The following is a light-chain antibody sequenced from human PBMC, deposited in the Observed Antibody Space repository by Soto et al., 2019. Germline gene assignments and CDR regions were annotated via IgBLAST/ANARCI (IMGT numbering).Light chain of an antibody. CDR2: AAS. Sequence: DIQMTQSPSSLSASVGDRVTITCRASQSISNSLNWYQQKPGKAPKLLIYAASSLQSGVPSRFSGSGSGTDFILTISSLQPADFATYYCQQSYSTPRTFGQGTQVEIK. V-gene: IGKV1-39*01. CDR3: QQSYSTPRT. CDR1: QSISNS. J-gene: IGKJ1*01.